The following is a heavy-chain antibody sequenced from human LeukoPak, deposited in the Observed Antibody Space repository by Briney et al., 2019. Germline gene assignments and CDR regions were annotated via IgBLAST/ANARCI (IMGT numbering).Heavy chain of an antibody. D-gene: IGHD1-14*01. Sequence: GGSLRLSCAGSGFTFGGYGMQWFRQTPGKGLEWVAVIAYDGRRAFYADTVRGRFTSSIDNSKNTMSVQMDDLKAEDTAVYYCTIYNNDHFDYWGQGTLVTVSS. CDR3: TIYNNDHFDY. J-gene: IGHJ4*02. CDR2: IAYDGRRA. V-gene: IGHV3-33*03. CDR1: GFTFGGYG.